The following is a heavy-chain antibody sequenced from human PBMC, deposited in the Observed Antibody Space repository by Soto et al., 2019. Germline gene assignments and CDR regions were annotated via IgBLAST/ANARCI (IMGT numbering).Heavy chain of an antibody. CDR1: GFIFRSYG. V-gene: IGHV3-23*01. CDR3: AKGGIAAARGYFDH. J-gene: IGHJ4*02. D-gene: IGHD6-13*01. CDR2: ISGSGSVT. Sequence: GGSLRLSCAASGFIFRSYGLSWVRQAPGKGLEWVSHISGSGSVTNYADSVKGRFTISRDNSNNTLSLQMDSLRAEDTAVYYCAKGGIAAARGYFDHWGQGTRVTVSS.